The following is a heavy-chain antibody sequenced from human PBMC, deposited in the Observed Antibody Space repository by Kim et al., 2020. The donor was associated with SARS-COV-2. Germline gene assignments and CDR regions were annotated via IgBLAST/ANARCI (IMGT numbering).Heavy chain of an antibody. CDR2: IYYSGST. Sequence: SETLSLTCTVSGGSISSYYWSWIRQPPGTGLEWIGYIYYSGSTNYNPSLKSRVTISVDTSKNQFSLKLSSVTAADTAVYYCARYGGRTIFGVVIVPSYMDVWGKGTTVTVSS. V-gene: IGHV4-59*08. J-gene: IGHJ6*03. CDR3: ARYGGRTIFGVVIVPSYMDV. D-gene: IGHD3-3*01. CDR1: GGSISSYY.